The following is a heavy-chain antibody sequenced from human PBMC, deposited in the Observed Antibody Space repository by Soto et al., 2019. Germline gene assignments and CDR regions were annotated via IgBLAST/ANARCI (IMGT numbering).Heavy chain of an antibody. Sequence: XATLSLTCAVYGGSFSGYYWSWIRQPPGKGLEWIGEINHSGSTNYNPSLKSRVTISVDTSKNQFSLKLSSVTAADTAVYYCARGNTSYYYYYGMDVWGQGTTVTVSS. CDR2: INHSGST. CDR1: GGSFSGYY. V-gene: IGHV4-34*01. CDR3: ARGNTSYYYYYGMDV. J-gene: IGHJ6*02.